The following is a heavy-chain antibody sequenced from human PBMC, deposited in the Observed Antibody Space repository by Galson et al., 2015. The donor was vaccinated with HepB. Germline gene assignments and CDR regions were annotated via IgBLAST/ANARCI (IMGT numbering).Heavy chain of an antibody. J-gene: IGHJ5*02. CDR2: IYSGGST. Sequence: SLRLSCAASGFTVSSNYMSWVRQAPGKGLEWVSVIYSGGSTYYADSVKGRFTISRHNSKNTLYLQMNSLRAEYKAVYYCARFIAVAGLDWFDPWGQGTLVTVSS. CDR3: ARFIAVAGLDWFDP. V-gene: IGHV3-53*04. CDR1: GFTVSSNY. D-gene: IGHD6-19*01.